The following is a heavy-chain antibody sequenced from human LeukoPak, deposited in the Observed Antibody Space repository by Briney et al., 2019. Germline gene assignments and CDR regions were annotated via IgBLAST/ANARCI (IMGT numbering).Heavy chain of an antibody. CDR3: ARDYGDHRVDY. CDR1: GGSISSYY. V-gene: IGHV4-59*12. D-gene: IGHD4-17*01. J-gene: IGHJ4*02. CDR2: IYYSGST. Sequence: SETLSLTCTVSGGSISSYYWSWIRQPPGKGLEWIGYIYYSGSTNYNPSLKSRVTISVDTSKNQFSLKLSSVTAADTAVYYCARDYGDHRVDYWGQGTLVTVSS.